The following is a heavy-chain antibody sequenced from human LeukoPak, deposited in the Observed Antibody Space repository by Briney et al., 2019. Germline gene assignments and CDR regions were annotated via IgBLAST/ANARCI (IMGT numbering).Heavy chain of an antibody. Sequence: PGGSLRLSCAASGFTFSSYEMNWVRQAPGKGLEWVSYISGSGSTIYYADSVKGRFTISRDNAKNSLYLQMNSLRAEDTAVYYCATYSSGWYEAFDYWGQGTLVTVSS. CDR2: ISGSGSTI. CDR1: GFTFSSYE. D-gene: IGHD6-19*01. J-gene: IGHJ4*01. CDR3: ATYSSGWYEAFDY. V-gene: IGHV3-48*03.